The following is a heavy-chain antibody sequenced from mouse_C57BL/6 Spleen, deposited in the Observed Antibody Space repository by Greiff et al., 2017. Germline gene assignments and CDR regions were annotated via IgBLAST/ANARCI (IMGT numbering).Heavy chain of an antibody. CDR1: GYSFTGYY. CDR3: AVYGSSYYFDY. CDR2: INPSTGGT. V-gene: IGHV1-43*01. Sequence: EVKLVESGPELVKPGASVKISCKASGYSFTGYYMHWVKQSSEKSLEWIGEINPSTGGTSYNQKFKGKATLTVDKSSSTAYMQLKSLTSEDSAVYYCAVYGSSYYFDYWGQGTTLTVSS. J-gene: IGHJ2*01. D-gene: IGHD1-1*01.